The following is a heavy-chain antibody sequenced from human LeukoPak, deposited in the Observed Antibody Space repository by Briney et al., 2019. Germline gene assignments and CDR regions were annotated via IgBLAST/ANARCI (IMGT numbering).Heavy chain of an antibody. CDR2: ISGNGGST. CDR1: GFTYSIYA. CDR3: AKYRDVTSKGSGLGS. V-gene: IGHV3-23*01. J-gene: IGHJ5*01. D-gene: IGHD4-17*01. Sequence: GGSLRLSCEASGFTYSIYAMSWVRQAPGKGLEWVSAISGNGGSTYYTDSVKGRFTISRDNSRNTLYLHMTRLTAEDTAVYYCAKYRDVTSKGSGLGSLGQGTLVTVSS.